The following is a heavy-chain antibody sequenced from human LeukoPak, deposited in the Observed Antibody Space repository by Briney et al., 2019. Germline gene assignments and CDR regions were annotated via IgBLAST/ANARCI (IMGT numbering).Heavy chain of an antibody. Sequence: GGSLRLSCAASGFTFSSYAMSWVRQAPGKGLEWVSAISGRGGSTYYADSVKGRFTISRDNAKNSLYLQMNSLRAEDTAVYYCARSGSSGWYFDYWGQGTLVTVSS. CDR1: GFTFSSYA. CDR3: ARSGSSGWYFDY. CDR2: ISGRGGST. J-gene: IGHJ4*02. V-gene: IGHV3-23*01. D-gene: IGHD6-19*01.